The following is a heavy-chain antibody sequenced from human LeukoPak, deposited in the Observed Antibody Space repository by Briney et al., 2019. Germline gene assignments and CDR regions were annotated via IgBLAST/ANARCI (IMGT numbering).Heavy chain of an antibody. CDR2: IYYSGST. V-gene: IGHV4-39*02. Sequence: SETLSLTCTVSGGSISSSSYYWDWIRQPPGMGLEWIGSIYYSGSTYCNPSLKSRVTMSVDTSKNHFSLKLNSVTAADTAVYFCARFPAHQPIDYWGQGTLVTVSS. CDR1: GGSISSSSYY. CDR3: ARFPAHQPIDY. J-gene: IGHJ4*02. D-gene: IGHD2-2*01.